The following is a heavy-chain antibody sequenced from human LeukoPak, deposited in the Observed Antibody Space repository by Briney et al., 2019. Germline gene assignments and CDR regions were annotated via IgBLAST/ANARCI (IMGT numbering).Heavy chain of an antibody. J-gene: IGHJ4*02. V-gene: IGHV4-4*07. CDR3: ARVRITMIVPAPYFDY. CDR2: VYTSGST. Sequence: SETLSLTCTVSGGSISSCYWSWIRQPAGKGLEWIGRVYTSGSTNYNPSLKSQVTMSVDTSKNQFSLKLSSVTAADTAVYYCARVRITMIVPAPYFDYWGQGTLVTVSS. CDR1: GGSISSCY. D-gene: IGHD3-22*01.